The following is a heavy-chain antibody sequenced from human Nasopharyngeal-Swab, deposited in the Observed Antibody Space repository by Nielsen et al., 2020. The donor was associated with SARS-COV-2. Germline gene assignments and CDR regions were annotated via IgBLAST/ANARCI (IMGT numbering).Heavy chain of an antibody. D-gene: IGHD6-19*01. CDR3: ASYSSGWYDDFDY. CDR2: IYYSGST. Sequence: GSLRLSCTVSGGSISSSSYYWGWIRQPPGKGLEWIGSIYYSGSTYYNPSLKSRVTISVDTSKNQFSLKLSSVTAADTAVYYCASYSSGWYDDFDYWGQGTLVTVSS. CDR1: GGSISSSSYY. V-gene: IGHV4-39*01. J-gene: IGHJ4*02.